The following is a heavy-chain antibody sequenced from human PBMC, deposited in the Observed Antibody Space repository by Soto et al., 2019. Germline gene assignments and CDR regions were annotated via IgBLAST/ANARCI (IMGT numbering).Heavy chain of an antibody. Sequence: TGGSLRLSCAASGFTFSSYWMNWVRQAPGKGLEWVANIKQDGSEKYYVDSAKGRFTISRDNAKNSLYLQMNSLRAEDTAVYYCARVISGYYYTFDYWGQGTLVTVSS. J-gene: IGHJ4*02. D-gene: IGHD3-22*01. CDR3: ARVISGYYYTFDY. V-gene: IGHV3-7*01. CDR2: IKQDGSEK. CDR1: GFTFSSYW.